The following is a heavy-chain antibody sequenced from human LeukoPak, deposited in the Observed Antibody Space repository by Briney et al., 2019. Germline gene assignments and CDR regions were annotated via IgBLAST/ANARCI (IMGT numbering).Heavy chain of an antibody. CDR3: AKDHRDSSGYYPFDY. V-gene: IGHV3-23*01. CDR2: ISGSGGST. Sequence: PGGPLRLSCAASGFTFSSYAMSWVRQAPGKGLEWVSAISGSGGSTYYADSVKGRFTISRDNSKNTLYLQMNSLRAEDTGVYYCAKDHRDSSGYYPFDYWGQGALVTVSS. J-gene: IGHJ4*02. CDR1: GFTFSSYA. D-gene: IGHD3-22*01.